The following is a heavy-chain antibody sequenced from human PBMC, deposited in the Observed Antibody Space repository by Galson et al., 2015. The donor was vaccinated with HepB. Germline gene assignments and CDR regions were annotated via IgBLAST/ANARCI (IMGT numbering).Heavy chain of an antibody. J-gene: IGHJ3*02. V-gene: IGHV3-30*04. CDR3: ARDRTPRTGIGFDM. D-gene: IGHD3/OR15-3a*01. CDR1: GFTFSAYA. CDR2: ISSDGSDK. Sequence: SLRLSCAASGFTFSAYAMHWVRQAPGKGLEWVAVISSDGSDKYIADSVEGRFTISRDNSRNTLYVQMKGLRAGDTAVYYCARDRTPRTGIGFDMWGQGTMVTVSA.